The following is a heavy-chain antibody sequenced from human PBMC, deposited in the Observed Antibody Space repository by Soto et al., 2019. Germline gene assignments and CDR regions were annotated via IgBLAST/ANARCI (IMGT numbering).Heavy chain of an antibody. Sequence: QVQLQESGPGLVRPSGALSVTCAVSGDSISRSHWWSWVRPSPGKGLEWIGEISHSGITNYNPSLKSRVTISGAKSKNQLSLKLTSVTAADPAVYYCARVRYDRSGFGHWGQGTLVSVSS. CDR1: GDSISRSHW. CDR2: ISHSGIT. J-gene: IGHJ4*02. D-gene: IGHD3-22*01. V-gene: IGHV4-4*02. CDR3: ARVRYDRSGFGH.